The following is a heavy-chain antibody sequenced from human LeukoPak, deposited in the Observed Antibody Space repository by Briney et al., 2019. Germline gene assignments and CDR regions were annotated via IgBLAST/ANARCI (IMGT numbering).Heavy chain of an antibody. D-gene: IGHD3-10*01. CDR1: GYTFTGYY. CDR2: INPNSGGT. CDR3: AIVYYGSSYYFDS. J-gene: IGHJ4*02. V-gene: IGHV1-2*02. Sequence: ASVKVSCKASGYTFTGYYMHWVRQAPGQGLEWMGWINPNSGGTNYAQKFQGRVTMTRDTSISTAYMGVSRLTSDDTAVYYCAIVYYGSSYYFDSWGQGTLVTVSS.